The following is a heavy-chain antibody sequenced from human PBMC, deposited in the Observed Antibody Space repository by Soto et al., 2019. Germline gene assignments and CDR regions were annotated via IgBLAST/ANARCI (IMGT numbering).Heavy chain of an antibody. CDR1: GGSISSSSYY. D-gene: IGHD7-27*01. CDR2: IYYSGST. J-gene: IGHJ4*02. CDR3: ARHGDRGGVDY. V-gene: IGHV4-39*01. Sequence: SETLSLTCTVSGGSISSSSYYWGWIRQPPGKGLEWIGSIYYSGSTYYNPSLKSRVTISVDTSKNQFSLKLSSVTAADTAVYYCARHGDRGGVDYWGQGTLVTVSS.